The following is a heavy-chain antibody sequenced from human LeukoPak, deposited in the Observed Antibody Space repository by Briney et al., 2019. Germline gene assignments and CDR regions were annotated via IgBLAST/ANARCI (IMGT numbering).Heavy chain of an antibody. V-gene: IGHV3-7*01. CDR2: IKQDGSEK. J-gene: IGHJ6*02. D-gene: IGHD2-15*01. Sequence: GGSLRLSCAASGFTFSSYAMSWIRQAPGKGLEWVANIKQDGSEKYYVDSVKGRFTISRDNAKNSLYLQMNSLRAEDTAVYYCAREIVVVVAQEYYYYYGMDVWGQGTTVTVSS. CDR3: AREIVVVVAQEYYYYYGMDV. CDR1: GFTFSSYA.